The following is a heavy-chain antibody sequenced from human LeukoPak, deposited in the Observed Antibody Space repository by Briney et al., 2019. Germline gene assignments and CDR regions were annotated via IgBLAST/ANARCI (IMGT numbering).Heavy chain of an antibody. V-gene: IGHV1-8*03. CDR1: GYTFTGYY. J-gene: IGHJ3*02. D-gene: IGHD2-15*01. Sequence: ASVKVSCKAPGYTFTGYYMHWVRQATGQGLEWMGWMNPNSGNTGYAQKFQGRVTITRNTSISTAYMELSSLRSEDTAVYYCARGNKVVSDGFDMWGQGTMVTVSS. CDR2: MNPNSGNT. CDR3: ARGNKVVSDGFDM.